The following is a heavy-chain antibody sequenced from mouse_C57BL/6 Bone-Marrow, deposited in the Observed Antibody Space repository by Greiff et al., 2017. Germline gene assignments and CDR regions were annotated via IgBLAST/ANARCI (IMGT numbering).Heavy chain of an antibody. D-gene: IGHD1-1*01. CDR1: GFSLTSYG. CDR3: ARHEGGYYGDWYFDV. V-gene: IGHV2-6-1*01. J-gene: IGHJ1*03. Sequence: VQLQESGPGLVAPSQSLSITCTVSGFSLTSYGVHWVRQPPGKGLEWLVVIWSDGSTTYNSALKSRLSISKDNSKSQVFLKMNSLQTDDTAMYSGARHEGGYYGDWYFDVWGTGTTGTVSS. CDR2: IWSDGST.